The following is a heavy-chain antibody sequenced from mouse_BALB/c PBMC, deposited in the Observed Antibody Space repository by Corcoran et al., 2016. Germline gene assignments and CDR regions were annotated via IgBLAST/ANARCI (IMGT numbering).Heavy chain of an antibody. J-gene: IGHJ4*01. CDR3: ARKDAMDY. CDR2: IDPANGNT. V-gene: IGHV14-3*02. Sequence: EVQLQQSGAELVKPGASVKLSCTASGFNIKDTYMHWVKQRPEQVLEWNGRIDPANGNTKYDPKFQCKATITADTSSNTDYLQLSSLTSEDTAVDYCARKDAMDYWGQGTSVTVSS. CDR1: GFNIKDTY.